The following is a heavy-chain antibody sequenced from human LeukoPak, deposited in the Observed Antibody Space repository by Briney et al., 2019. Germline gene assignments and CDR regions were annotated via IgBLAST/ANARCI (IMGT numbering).Heavy chain of an antibody. D-gene: IGHD1-14*01. CDR3: VKHETGPEY. Sequence: GGSLRLSCAASGFTFSSHLMHWVRQAPGKGLVWVSRISSDGTYTNYADSVRGRFTISRDNAKNTLYLQMNSLRVEDTAVYYCVKHETGPEYWGQGTLVTVSS. J-gene: IGHJ4*02. V-gene: IGHV3-74*01. CDR1: GFTFSSHL. CDR2: ISSDGTYT.